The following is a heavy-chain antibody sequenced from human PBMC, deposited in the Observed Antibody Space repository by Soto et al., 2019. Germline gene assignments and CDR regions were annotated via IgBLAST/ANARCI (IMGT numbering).Heavy chain of an antibody. D-gene: IGHD4-17*01. Sequence: GASVKVSCKASGYTFTSYYMHWVRQAPGQGLEWMGIINPSGGSTSYAQKFQGRVTMTRDTSTSTVYMELSSLRSEDTAVYYCARDGMTTVTTEWNDAFDIWGQGIMVTVSS. CDR3: ARDGMTTVTTEWNDAFDI. V-gene: IGHV1-46*01. J-gene: IGHJ3*02. CDR2: INPSGGST. CDR1: GYTFTSYY.